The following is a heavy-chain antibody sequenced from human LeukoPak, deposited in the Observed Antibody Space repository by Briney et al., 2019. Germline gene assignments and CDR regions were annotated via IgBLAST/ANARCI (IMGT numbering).Heavy chain of an antibody. CDR3: TRRVSDSSGWADYYYYYYMDF. CDR1: GFTFSGSA. D-gene: IGHD6-19*01. V-gene: IGHV3-73*01. J-gene: IGHJ6*03. Sequence: GGSLRLFCAASGFTFSGSAMHWARRASGKGLEWVSSITSKDNRYVSAYAASVKGSLTNCIDDSKNTAYLQINSLKTEDTSVYYRTRRVSDSSGWADYYYYYYMDFWGKGTTVTVSS. CDR2: ITSKDNRYVS.